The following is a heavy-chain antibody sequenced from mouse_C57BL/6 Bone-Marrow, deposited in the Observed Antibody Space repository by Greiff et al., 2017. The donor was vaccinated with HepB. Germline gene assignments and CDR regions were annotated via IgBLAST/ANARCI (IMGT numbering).Heavy chain of an antibody. CDR3: ARLGYGSYYFDY. V-gene: IGHV1-50*01. D-gene: IGHD1-1*01. CDR1: GYTFSSYW. CDR2: IDPSDSYT. J-gene: IGHJ2*01. Sequence: QVQLQQPGAELVKPGASVKLSCKASGYTFSSYWMQWVKQRPGQGLEWIGEIDPSDSYTNYNQKLKGKATLTVDTASSKAYLQLSSLTSEDSAVYYCARLGYGSYYFDYWGQGTTLTVSS.